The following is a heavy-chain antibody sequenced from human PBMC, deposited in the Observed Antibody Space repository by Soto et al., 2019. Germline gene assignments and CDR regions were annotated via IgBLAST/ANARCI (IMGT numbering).Heavy chain of an antibody. CDR1: GYTFTSYG. J-gene: IGHJ3*02. D-gene: IGHD4-17*01. V-gene: IGHV1-18*01. CDR3: ARAYAKLRAFAI. CDR2: ISAYNGNT. Sequence: ASVKVSCKASGYTFTSYGISWVRQAPGQGLEWMGWISAYNGNTNSAQKLQGRVTMTTDTSTSTAYMELRSLRSDDTAVYYCARAYAKLRAFAIWGQGTMVTVSS.